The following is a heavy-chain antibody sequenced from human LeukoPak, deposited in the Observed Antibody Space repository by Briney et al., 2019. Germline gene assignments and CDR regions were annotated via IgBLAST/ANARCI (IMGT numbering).Heavy chain of an antibody. CDR3: AKDEGITIFGALDYMDV. CDR2: ISSSSSTI. CDR1: GFTFSSYS. J-gene: IGHJ6*03. Sequence: PGGSLRLSCAASGFTFSSYSMNWVRQAPGKGLEWVSYISSSSSTIYYADSVKGRFTISRDNAKNSLYLQMNSLRAEDTAVYYCAKDEGITIFGALDYMDVWGKGTTVTVSS. D-gene: IGHD3-3*01. V-gene: IGHV3-48*04.